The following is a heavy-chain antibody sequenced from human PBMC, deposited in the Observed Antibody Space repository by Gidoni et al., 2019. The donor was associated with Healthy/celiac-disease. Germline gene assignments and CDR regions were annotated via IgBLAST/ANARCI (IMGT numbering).Heavy chain of an antibody. D-gene: IGHD3-3*01. CDR3: ARLGAYDYYSNGMDV. CDR2: INPSGNT. V-gene: IGHV4-34*01. CDR1: GGSFSGHH. Sequence: VQLKQWRAGLLKPSETLSLTCAVYGGSFSGHHWSWIRQPPGKGLEGIGEINPSGNTNYNPSLKSRVTISVDTSKNQFSLKLRSVTAADTGVYYCARLGAYDYYSNGMDVWGQGTTVTVSS. J-gene: IGHJ6*02.